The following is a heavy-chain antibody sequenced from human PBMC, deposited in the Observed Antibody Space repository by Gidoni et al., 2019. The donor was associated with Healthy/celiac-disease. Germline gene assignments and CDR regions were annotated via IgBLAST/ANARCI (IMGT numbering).Heavy chain of an antibody. D-gene: IGHD2-21*02. Sequence: QMQLVQSGHAVKKPGTSVKVSCKASGFTVPSYAVQWVRQALGQRLEWIGWIVGGSGNTNYAQKFQERVTMTRDRSTSTAYMELSSLRSEDTAVYYCAADRGGDDPYYFDYWGQGTLVTVSS. CDR1: GFTVPSYA. V-gene: IGHV1-58*01. CDR2: IVGGSGNT. J-gene: IGHJ4*02. CDR3: AADRGGDDPYYFDY.